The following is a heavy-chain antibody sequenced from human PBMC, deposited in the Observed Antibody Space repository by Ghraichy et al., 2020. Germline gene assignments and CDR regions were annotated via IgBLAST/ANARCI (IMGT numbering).Heavy chain of an antibody. CDR3: VRGAPSGTFFDY. CDR1: GFDFTNVW. Sequence: LSLTCAAFGFDFTNVWMSWVRQAPGKGLEWIGRIKSRGAGETRDYAAPVRGRLSISRDDSAKTVTLQMNSLKAEDTAVYFCVRGAPSGTFFDYWGQGALVTVSS. CDR2: IKSRGAGETR. V-gene: IGHV3-15*01. D-gene: IGHD3-3*01. J-gene: IGHJ4*02.